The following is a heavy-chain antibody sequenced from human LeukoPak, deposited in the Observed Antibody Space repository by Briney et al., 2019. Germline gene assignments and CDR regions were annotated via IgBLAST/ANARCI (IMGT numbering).Heavy chain of an antibody. CDR1: GFTFDDYA. J-gene: IGHJ3*02. CDR2: ISWNSGSI. CDR3: ARDDSIDAFDI. Sequence: GGSLRLSCAASGFTFDDYAMHWVRQATGKGLEWVSVISWNSGSIGYADSVKGRLTISRDNAKNSLYLQMNSLRVEDTAVYYCARDDSIDAFDIWGQGTMVTVSS. V-gene: IGHV3-9*01.